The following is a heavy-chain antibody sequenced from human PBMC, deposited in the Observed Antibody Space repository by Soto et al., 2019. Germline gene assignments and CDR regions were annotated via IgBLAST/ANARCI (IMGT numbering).Heavy chain of an antibody. CDR3: AREVNSADYYGSGSFSWFDP. D-gene: IGHD3-10*01. CDR1: GGSISSYY. CDR2: IYYSGST. J-gene: IGHJ5*02. V-gene: IGHV4-59*01. Sequence: QVQLQESGPGLGKPSETLSLTCTVSGGSISSYYWSWIRQPPGKGLEWIGYIYYSGSTNYNPSLKSRVTISVDTSKNQFSLKLSSVTAADTAVYYCAREVNSADYYGSGSFSWFDPWGQGTLVTVSS.